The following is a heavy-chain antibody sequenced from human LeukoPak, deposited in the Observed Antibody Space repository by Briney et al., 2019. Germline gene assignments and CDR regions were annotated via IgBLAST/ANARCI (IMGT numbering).Heavy chain of an antibody. J-gene: IGHJ4*02. CDR1: GFTFSSYA. CDR2: INSNGVST. CDR3: VKETFTVTSPFDS. Sequence: PGGSLRLSCSASGFTFSSYAMHWVRQAPGKGLEYVSAINSNGVSTYYADSVKSRFTISRDNSKNTLYLQTSSLRAEDTAVYYCVKETFTVTSPFDSWGQGTRVTVSS. D-gene: IGHD4-11*01. V-gene: IGHV3-64D*09.